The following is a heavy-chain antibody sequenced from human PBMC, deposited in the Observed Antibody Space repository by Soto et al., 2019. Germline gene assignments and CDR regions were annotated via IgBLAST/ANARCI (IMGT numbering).Heavy chain of an antibody. CDR2: TYYRSKWYN. D-gene: IGHD6-13*01. J-gene: IGHJ6*02. CDR3: ARDRKQLAPGYYGMDV. CDR1: GDSVSSNSAA. Sequence: PSQTLSLTCAISGDSVSSNSAAWHWIRQSPSRGLEWLGRTYYRSKWYNDYAVSVKSRITINPDTSKNQFSLQLNSVTPEDTAVYYCARDRKQLAPGYYGMDVWGQGTTVTVSS. V-gene: IGHV6-1*01.